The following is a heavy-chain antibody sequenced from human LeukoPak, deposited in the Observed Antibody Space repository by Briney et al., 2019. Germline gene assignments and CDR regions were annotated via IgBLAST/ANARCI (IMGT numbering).Heavy chain of an antibody. CDR3: ARDLFGSADS. D-gene: IGHD3-10*01. CDR2: INTDAIRT. V-gene: IGHV3-74*01. CDR1: GFTFSNYW. Sequence: GGSLRLSCAASGFTFSNYWMPWVRQAPGKGLVWVSRINTDAIRTNFADYVEGRFTISRDNAKNTLYLQMNSLRAEDTAVYYCARDLFGSADSWGQGTLVTVSS. J-gene: IGHJ4*02.